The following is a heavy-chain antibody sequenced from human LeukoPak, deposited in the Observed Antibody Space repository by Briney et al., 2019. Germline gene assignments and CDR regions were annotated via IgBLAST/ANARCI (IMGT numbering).Heavy chain of an antibody. CDR3: ARDHRSYCSGGSCYRYYYYGMDV. J-gene: IGHJ6*02. D-gene: IGHD2-15*01. V-gene: IGHV1-69*13. Sequence: SVKVSCKASGGTFSSYAISRVRQAPGPGLEWMGGIIPIFGTANYAQKFQGRVTITADESTSTAYMELSSLRSEDTAVYYCARDHRSYCSGGSCYRYYYYGMDVWGQGTTVTVSS. CDR2: IIPIFGTA. CDR1: GGTFSSYA.